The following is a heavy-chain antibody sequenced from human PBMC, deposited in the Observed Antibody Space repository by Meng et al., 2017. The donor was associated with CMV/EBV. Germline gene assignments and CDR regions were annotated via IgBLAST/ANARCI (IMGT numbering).Heavy chain of an antibody. Sequence: GGSLRLSCAASGFTFSSYSMNWVRQAPGKGLEWVSSISSSSSYIYYADSVKGRFTISRDNAKNSLYLQMNSLRAEDTAVYYCARDFILSGNYYYYYGMDVWGQGTTVTVSS. J-gene: IGHJ6*02. D-gene: IGHD3-16*02. CDR3: ARDFILSGNYYYYYGMDV. CDR1: GFTFSSYS. CDR2: ISSSSSYI. V-gene: IGHV3-21*01.